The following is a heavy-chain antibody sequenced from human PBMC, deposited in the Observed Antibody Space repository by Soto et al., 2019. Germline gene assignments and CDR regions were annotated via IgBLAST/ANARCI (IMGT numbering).Heavy chain of an antibody. CDR2: TSGSGGST. D-gene: IGHD2-15*01. V-gene: IGHV3-23*01. CDR1: GFNFRSYA. CDR3: AKGGGCSGGSCYGPLD. Sequence: EVRLLESGGALVQPGGSLRLSCAASGFNFRSYAMSWVRQAPGKGLEWVSGTSGSGGSTSYADSVKGRFTISRDNSRQTLYLQGNSRRVEDTAVYYCAKGGGCSGGSCYGPLDWGQGTLVTVSS. J-gene: IGHJ4*02.